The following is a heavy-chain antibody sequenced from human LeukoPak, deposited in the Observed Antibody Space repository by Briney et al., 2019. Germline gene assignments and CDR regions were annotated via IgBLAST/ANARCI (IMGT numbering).Heavy chain of an antibody. CDR1: GFTFSRYW. CDR2: IDSDGSIT. J-gene: IGHJ5*02. D-gene: IGHD2-2*01. Sequence: PGGSLRLSCAASGFTFSRYWMHWVRQAPGTGLVWVSRIDSDGSITDYADSVKGRFTISRDNAKNTLYLQMNTLRADGTAVYYCSGGDCTSTTCHNWFAPWGQGTLVTVSS. CDR3: SGGDCTSTTCHNWFAP. V-gene: IGHV3-74*01.